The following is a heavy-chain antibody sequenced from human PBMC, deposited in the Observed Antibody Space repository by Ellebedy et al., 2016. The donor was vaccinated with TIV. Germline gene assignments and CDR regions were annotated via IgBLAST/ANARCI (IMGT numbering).Heavy chain of an antibody. J-gene: IGHJ5*02. CDR3: ARRGSYGDYAVQVNSWLDR. V-gene: IGHV3-66*01. Sequence: GESLKISCEASGIIVSDYFMNWVRQAPGKGLEWVSVLYPDAKTNYTDSVNGRFIVSRDSSKNILYLQMNSLTAEDTAVYYCARRGSYGDYAVQVNSWLDRWGQGTLVTVSS. CDR1: GIIVSDYF. D-gene: IGHD4-17*01. CDR2: LYPDAKT.